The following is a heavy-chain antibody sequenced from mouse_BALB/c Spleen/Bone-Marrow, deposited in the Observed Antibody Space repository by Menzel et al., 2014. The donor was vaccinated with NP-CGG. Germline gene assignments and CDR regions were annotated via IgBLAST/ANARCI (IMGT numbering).Heavy chain of an antibody. Sequence: LVKPGASVKLSCKASGYTFTSYWINWIKQRPGQGLEWIGRIAPGSGSTYYDEMFKGKATLTVDTSSSTAYIQLSSLSSEDSAVYFCARSYYGRAMDYWGQGTSVTVSS. V-gene: IGHV1S41*01. D-gene: IGHD1-1*01. CDR3: ARSYYGRAMDY. CDR2: IAPGSGST. J-gene: IGHJ4*01. CDR1: GYTFTSYW.